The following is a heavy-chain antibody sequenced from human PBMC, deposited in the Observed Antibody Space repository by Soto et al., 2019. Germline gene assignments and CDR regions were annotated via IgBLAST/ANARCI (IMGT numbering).Heavy chain of an antibody. CDR3: GRKFDGTAV. V-gene: IGHV3-30*03. J-gene: IGHJ6*04. CDR1: GFTLSSAI. Sequence: QVQLVESGGGVVQPGRSLRLSCAASGFTLSSAIMHWVRQAPGKGLEWVAAMSYDESNTYYAASVKGRFTISGDNSKNTLDLKRNGVNFGARGVIYWGRKFDGTAVGAKGPTVTVPP. CDR2: MSYDESNT.